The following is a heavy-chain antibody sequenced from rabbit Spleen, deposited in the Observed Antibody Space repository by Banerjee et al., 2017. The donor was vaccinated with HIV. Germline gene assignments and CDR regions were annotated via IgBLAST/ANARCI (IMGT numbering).Heavy chain of an antibody. V-gene: IGHV1S45*01. CDR3: ARGGIKTTTFADYLNL. J-gene: IGHJ4*01. D-gene: IGHD1-1*01. CDR1: GFSFSSSYY. Sequence: QEQLEESGGDLVKPEGSLTLTCTASGFSFSSSYYMCWVRQAPGKGLEWIACIDAGSSSGTYYASWARGRFTVSKTSSTTVTLQMTSLTAADTATYFCARGGIKTTTFADYLNLWGPGTLVTVS. CDR2: IDAGSSSGT.